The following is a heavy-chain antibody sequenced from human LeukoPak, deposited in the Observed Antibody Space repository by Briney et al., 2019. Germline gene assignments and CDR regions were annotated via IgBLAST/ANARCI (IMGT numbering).Heavy chain of an antibody. CDR2: ISYDGSNK. V-gene: IGHV3-30*18. CDR3: AKRLGYGLSVSPFDY. CDR1: GFTFSSFA. Sequence: GGSVRLSCAASGFTFSSFAMHWVRQAPGKGLEWVAVISYDGSNKYYADSVKGRFTISRDNSKNTLYLQMNSLRAEDTAVYYCAKRLGYGLSVSPFDYWGQGTLVTVSS. D-gene: IGHD5-18*01. J-gene: IGHJ4*02.